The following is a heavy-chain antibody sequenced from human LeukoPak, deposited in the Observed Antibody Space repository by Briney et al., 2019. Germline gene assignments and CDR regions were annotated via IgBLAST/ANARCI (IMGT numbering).Heavy chain of an antibody. J-gene: IGHJ4*02. V-gene: IGHV3-30*04. Sequence: GRSLRLSCAASGFTFSSYAMHWVRQAPGKGLEWVAVISYDGSNKYYADSVKGRFTISRDNSKNTLYLQMNSLRAEDTAVYYCAREGDIVATISYYFDYWAQGTLVTVSS. CDR2: ISYDGSNK. CDR3: AREGDIVATISYYFDY. D-gene: IGHD5-12*01. CDR1: GFTFSSYA.